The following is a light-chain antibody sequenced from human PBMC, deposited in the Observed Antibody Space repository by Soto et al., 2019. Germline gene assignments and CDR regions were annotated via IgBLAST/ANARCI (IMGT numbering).Light chain of an antibody. Sequence: DIQMTQSPSSLLASVGDRVTLTCRASQSISTFLNWYQQKPSEAPKLLIYSATALETGVSSRFTAFASTTYFTLTINNVQPEDAATYFCQQSHSAPLNFGGGTKLQIK. CDR2: SAT. CDR1: QSISTF. CDR3: QQSHSAPLN. V-gene: IGKV1-39*01. J-gene: IGKJ4*01.